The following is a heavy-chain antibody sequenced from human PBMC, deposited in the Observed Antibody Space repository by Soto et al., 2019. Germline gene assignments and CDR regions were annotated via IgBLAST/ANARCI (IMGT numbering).Heavy chain of an antibody. CDR2: IYASGST. CDR1: GGSISGGVYY. Sequence: QVQLQESGPGLVKPSETLSLTCTVSGGSISGGVYYWSWIRQPPGKGLEWIGYIYASGSTYYNPSHKSRVTISVDTSNNQFSLRLTSVTAADSAVYYCAREVIPLTTDWYFDLRGRGTLVTVSP. V-gene: IGHV4-30-4*01. CDR3: AREVIPLTTDWYFDL. D-gene: IGHD4-17*01. J-gene: IGHJ2*01.